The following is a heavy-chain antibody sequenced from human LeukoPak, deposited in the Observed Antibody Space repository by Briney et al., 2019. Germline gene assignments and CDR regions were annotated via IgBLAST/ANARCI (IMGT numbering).Heavy chain of an antibody. CDR3: ARDRGYSYGYGY. Sequence: SVKVSCKASGGTFSSYAISWVRQAPGQGLEWMGGIIPIFGTVNDAQKFQGRVTITADESTSTAYMELSSLRSEDTAVYYCARDRGYSYGYGYWGQGTLVTVSS. V-gene: IGHV1-69*13. CDR2: IIPIFGTV. CDR1: GGTFSSYA. J-gene: IGHJ4*02. D-gene: IGHD5-18*01.